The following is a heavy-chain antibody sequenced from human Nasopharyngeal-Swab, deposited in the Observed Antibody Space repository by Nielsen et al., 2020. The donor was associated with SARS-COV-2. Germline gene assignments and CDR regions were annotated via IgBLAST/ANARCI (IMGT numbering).Heavy chain of an antibody. Sequence: GGSLRLSCKGSGYRFTNYWSAWVRQMPGKGLESMGIIYPGDSDARYSPSFQGQVTISVDKSINATYLQWSSLKASDTATYYCARLSSYVRLNYMDVWGKGTTVSVSS. CDR1: GYRFTNYW. J-gene: IGHJ6*03. CDR2: IYPGDSDA. D-gene: IGHD3-16*01. CDR3: ARLSSYVRLNYMDV. V-gene: IGHV5-51*01.